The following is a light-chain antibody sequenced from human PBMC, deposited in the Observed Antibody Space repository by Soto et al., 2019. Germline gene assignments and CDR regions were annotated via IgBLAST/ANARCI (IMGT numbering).Light chain of an antibody. V-gene: IGKV1-39*01. Sequence: DIQMTQSPSSLSASVGDRVTITCRASQTISSYLNWYQQRPGKAPKLLIYAASSLQSGVASRFSGSGSGTDFTLTISSLQPEDFATYYCQQSYNAPYTFGQGTMLEIK. CDR3: QQSYNAPYT. CDR2: AAS. CDR1: QTISSY. J-gene: IGKJ2*01.